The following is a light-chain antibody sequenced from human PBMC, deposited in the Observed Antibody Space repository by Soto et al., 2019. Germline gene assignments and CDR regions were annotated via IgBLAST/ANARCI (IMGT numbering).Light chain of an antibody. CDR1: QSVTSN. CDR2: GAS. Sequence: EIVLTQSPGTLSLSPGEIATLSFRSSQSVTSNYLAWYQQKPGQAPRLFIYGASTRATGISARISGSGSGTEFTLTISSLQSEDFAIYYCQQYNNWPRTFGQGTKVDIK. J-gene: IGKJ1*01. V-gene: IGKV3-15*01. CDR3: QQYNNWPRT.